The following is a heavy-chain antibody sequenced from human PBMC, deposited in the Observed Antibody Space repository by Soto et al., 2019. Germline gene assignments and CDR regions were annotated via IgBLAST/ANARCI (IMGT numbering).Heavy chain of an antibody. D-gene: IGHD6-19*01. J-gene: IGHJ6*02. CDR2: IIPILGTV. CDR3: AKGAVAGTPTSYYYYGMDV. V-gene: IGHV1-69*11. CDR1: GGTFRTYA. Sequence: QVQLLQSGAEVKKPGSSVRVSCEASGGTFRTYAISWVRQAPGQGLEWMGEIIPILGTVNYAQKFQGRVTITAEESTTTVYMDLRSLRSEDTAVYYGAKGAVAGTPTSYYYYGMDVWGQGTTVTVSS.